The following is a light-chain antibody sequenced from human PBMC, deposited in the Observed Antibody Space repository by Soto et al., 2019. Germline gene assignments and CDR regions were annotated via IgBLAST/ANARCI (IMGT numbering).Light chain of an antibody. J-gene: IGKJ5*01. CDR3: MQSTQLPPT. V-gene: IGKV2D-29*02. CDR2: EVS. CDR1: QSLLHITGETF. Sequence: DVVMTQTPLSLSVTPGQPASISCKSSQSLLHITGETFLFWYLQKPGQSPQLLIYEVSTRVSGVPDRFSGSGSGTDFTLEISRVETDDVGIYYCMQSTQLPPTLGQGTGLEIK.